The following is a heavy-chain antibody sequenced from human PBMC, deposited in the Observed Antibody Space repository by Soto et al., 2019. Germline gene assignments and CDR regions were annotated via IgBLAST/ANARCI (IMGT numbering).Heavy chain of an antibody. D-gene: IGHD5-18*01. CDR1: GGSISSGGYS. V-gene: IGHV4-30-2*01. J-gene: IGHJ4*02. Sequence: QLQLQESGSGLVKPSQTLSLTCAVSGGSISSGGYSWSWIRQPPGKGLEWIGYIYHSGSTYYNPSLKSRVTISVDRTKNQFSLKLSSVTAADTAVYYCARGSGYSYGYATFFDYWGQGTLVTVSS. CDR3: ARGSGYSYGYATFFDY. CDR2: IYHSGST.